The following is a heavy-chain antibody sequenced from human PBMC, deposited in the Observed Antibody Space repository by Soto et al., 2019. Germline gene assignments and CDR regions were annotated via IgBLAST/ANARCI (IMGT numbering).Heavy chain of an antibody. V-gene: IGHV4-34*02. Sequence: QVHLQQWGAGLLKPTETLSLTCAVYGGSVNGYYWNWIRQPPGKGLEWIGEINHTGGTHYNPSLKSRVTMSVDTSKNQFSLRLSSVTAADTAIYYCATRITVFGLLIPPFDPWGQGTQVTVSS. CDR3: ATRITVFGLLIPPFDP. J-gene: IGHJ5*02. CDR2: INHTGGT. D-gene: IGHD3-3*01. CDR1: GGSVNGYY.